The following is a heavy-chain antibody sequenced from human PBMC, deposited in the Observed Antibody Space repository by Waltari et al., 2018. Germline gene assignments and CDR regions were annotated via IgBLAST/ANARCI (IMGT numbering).Heavy chain of an antibody. D-gene: IGHD1-7*01. Sequence: QVQLVESGGGVVQPGRSLSTSCAASGFTFSSHGMHWTGQAPGKGLEWVAVIWYDGSNKYYADSVKGRFTISRDNSKNTLYLQMNSLRAEDTAVYYCARDENSIYGMDVWGQGTTVTVSS. CDR1: GFTFSSHG. CDR3: ARDENSIYGMDV. V-gene: IGHV3-33*01. CDR2: IWYDGSNK. J-gene: IGHJ6*02.